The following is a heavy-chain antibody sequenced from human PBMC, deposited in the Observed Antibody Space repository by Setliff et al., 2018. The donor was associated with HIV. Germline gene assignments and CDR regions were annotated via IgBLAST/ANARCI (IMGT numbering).Heavy chain of an antibody. V-gene: IGHV1-2*06. CDR3: ARQDHSSVNSGSLYAFDV. Sequence: ASVKVSCKASGYTFTAYYIHWVRQAPGHGLQLMGRIEPSSSGTNYIQKLQGRVTITRDTSIYTVYMELTGLTSDDTAVYYCARQDHSSVNSGSLYAFDVWGQGTMVTVSS. D-gene: IGHD3-22*01. J-gene: IGHJ3*01. CDR2: IEPSSSGT. CDR1: GYTFTAYY.